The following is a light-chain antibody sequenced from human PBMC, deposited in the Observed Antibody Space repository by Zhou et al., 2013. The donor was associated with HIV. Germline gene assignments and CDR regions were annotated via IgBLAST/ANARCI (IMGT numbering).Light chain of an antibody. Sequence: GDRVTITCRASQDIREDLGWYQQKPGKAPKRLIYAASRLQSGVSSRFSGSGFGTDFTLTISSLQPEDFATYYCLQHRRYPRTFGQGTKVEI. V-gene: IGKV1-17*01. CDR2: AAS. CDR1: QDIRED. J-gene: IGKJ1*01. CDR3: LQHRRYPRT.